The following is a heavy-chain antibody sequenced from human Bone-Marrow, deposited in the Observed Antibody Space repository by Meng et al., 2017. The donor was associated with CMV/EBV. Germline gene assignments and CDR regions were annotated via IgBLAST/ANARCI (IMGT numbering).Heavy chain of an antibody. CDR3: ARFVAYYYDSSGRYAFDV. J-gene: IGHJ3*01. D-gene: IGHD3-22*01. V-gene: IGHV4-30-4*08. CDR2: IYYSGST. CDR1: GASISSADYY. Sequence: SECLSRTCTLSGASISSADYYCSWIRQPPGKGLEWIGYIYYSGSTYYNPSLKSRVTMSVDTSKNQFSLKLSSVTAADTAVYYCARFVAYYYDSSGRYAFDVWGQGTMVTVSS.